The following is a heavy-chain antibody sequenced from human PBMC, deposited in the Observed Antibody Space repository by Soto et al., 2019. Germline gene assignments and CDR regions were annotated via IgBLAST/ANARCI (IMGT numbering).Heavy chain of an antibody. D-gene: IGHD2-15*01. CDR3: ARDPPPGYCSGGSCYSDPFDI. J-gene: IGHJ3*02. CDR1: GYTFTSYY. V-gene: IGHV1-46*03. Sequence: QVQLVQSGAEVKKPGASVKVTCKASGYTFTSYYMHWVRQAPGQGLEWMGIINPSGGSTSYAQKFQGRVTMTRDTSMSTVYMELSSLRSEDTAVYYCARDPPPGYCSGGSCYSDPFDIWGQGTMVTVSS. CDR2: INPSGGST.